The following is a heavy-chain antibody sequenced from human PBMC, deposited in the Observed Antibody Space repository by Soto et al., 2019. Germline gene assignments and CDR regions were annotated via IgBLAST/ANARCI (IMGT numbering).Heavy chain of an antibody. CDR1: GFTFSSYS. V-gene: IGHV3-48*01. Sequence: GGSLRLSCAASGFTFSSYSMNWVRQAPGKGLEWVSYISSSSSTIYYADSVKGRFTISRDNAKNSLYLQMNSLRAEDTAVYYCARVSRTFPLLYYFDYWGQGTLVTVSS. CDR3: ARVSRTFPLLYYFDY. J-gene: IGHJ4*02. CDR2: ISSSSSTI. D-gene: IGHD2-2*01.